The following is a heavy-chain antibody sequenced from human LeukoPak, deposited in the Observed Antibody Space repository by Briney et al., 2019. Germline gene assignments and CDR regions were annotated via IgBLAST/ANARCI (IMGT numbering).Heavy chain of an antibody. Sequence: SSETLSLTCTVSGASIRNSSYYWGWIRQPPGKGLEWIGSISYSGSTFYNPYLKSRVTISADTSNIQLSLKLTSVTAAYTAVYFCPRHSSYVSPVRYWGQGTLVTVSP. CDR1: GASIRNSSYY. D-gene: IGHD3-10*02. CDR2: ISYSGST. CDR3: PRHSSYVSPVRY. V-gene: IGHV4-39*01. J-gene: IGHJ4*02.